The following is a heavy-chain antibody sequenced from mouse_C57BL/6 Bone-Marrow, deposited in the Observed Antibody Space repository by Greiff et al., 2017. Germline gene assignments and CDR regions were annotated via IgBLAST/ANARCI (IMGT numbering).Heavy chain of an antibody. J-gene: IGHJ2*01. Sequence: QVQLQQPGAELVKPGASVKMSCKASGYTFTSYWITWVKQRPGQGLEWIGDIYPGSGSTNYNEKFKSKATLTVDTSSSTAYLQLSSLTSEDTAVYYCTTGLYYYGSKDYWGQGTTLTVSS. CDR1: GYTFTSYW. CDR3: TTGLYYYGSKDY. D-gene: IGHD1-1*01. CDR2: IYPGSGST. V-gene: IGHV1-55*01.